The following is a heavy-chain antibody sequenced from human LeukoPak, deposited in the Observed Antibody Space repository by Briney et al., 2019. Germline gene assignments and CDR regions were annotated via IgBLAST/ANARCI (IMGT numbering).Heavy chain of an antibody. CDR1: GYTFTSYA. CDR3: ARERITMVRGGSIWFDP. D-gene: IGHD3-10*01. CDR2: INARNGNT. V-gene: IGHV1-3*01. J-gene: IGHJ5*02. Sequence: ASVKVSCKASGYTFTSYAMHWVRQAPGQRLEWMGWINARNGNTKYSQKFQGRVTITRDTSASTAYMELSSLRSEDTAVYYCARERITMVRGGSIWFDPWGQGTLVTVSS.